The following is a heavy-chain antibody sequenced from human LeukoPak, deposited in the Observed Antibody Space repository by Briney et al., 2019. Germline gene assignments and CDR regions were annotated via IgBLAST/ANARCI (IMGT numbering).Heavy chain of an antibody. CDR3: ARRIAGSGSDY. V-gene: IGHV5-51*01. J-gene: IGHJ4*02. CDR1: GYSFANNW. CDR2: IHPGDSDT. Sequence: GESLKISCKGSGYSFANNWIAWVRQMPGKGLEWMGIIHPGDSDTRYRPSFQGQVTISADKSISTAYLQWSSLKASDTAMYYCARRIAGSGSDYWGQGTLVTVSS. D-gene: IGHD6-13*01.